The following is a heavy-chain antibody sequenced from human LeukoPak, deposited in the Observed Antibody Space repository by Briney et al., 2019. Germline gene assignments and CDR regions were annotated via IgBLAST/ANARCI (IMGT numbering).Heavy chain of an antibody. CDR1: GFTFSSHW. Sequence: GGSLRLSCAVSGFTFSSHWMHWVRQAPGKGLEWVSSISSSSSYIYYADSVKGRLTISRDNAKNSLYLQMNSLRAEDTAVYYCAREEGYSNYDDYYHYMDVWGKGTTVTVSS. D-gene: IGHD4-11*01. V-gene: IGHV3-21*01. J-gene: IGHJ6*03. CDR2: ISSSSSYI. CDR3: AREEGYSNYDDYYHYMDV.